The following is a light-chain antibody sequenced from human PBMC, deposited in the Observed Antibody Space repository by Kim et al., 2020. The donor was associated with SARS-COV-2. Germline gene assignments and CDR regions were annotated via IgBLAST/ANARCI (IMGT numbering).Light chain of an antibody. V-gene: IGLV3-1*01. CDR3: QAWDRV. J-gene: IGLJ3*02. CDR1: KLGDKY. Sequence: SYELTQPPSVSVSPGQTASITCSGDKLGDKYACWYQQKPGQSPVLVIYQDSKRPSGIPERFSGSNCGNTATLTISGTQAMDEADYYCQAWDRVFGGGNKL. CDR2: QDS.